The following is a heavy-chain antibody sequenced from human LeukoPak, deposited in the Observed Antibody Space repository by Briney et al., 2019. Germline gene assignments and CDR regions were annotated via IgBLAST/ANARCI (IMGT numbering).Heavy chain of an antibody. CDR2: IYYSGST. V-gene: IGHV4-59*08. CDR3: ARTNYDFWSGYYRNDGWFDP. J-gene: IGHJ5*02. D-gene: IGHD3-3*01. CDR1: GGSISSYY. Sequence: SETLSLTCTVSGGSISSYYWSWIRQPPGKGLEWIGYIYYSGSTNYNPSLKSRVTISVDTSKNQFSLKLSSVTAADTAVYYCARTNYDFWSGYYRNDGWFDPWGQGTLVTVSS.